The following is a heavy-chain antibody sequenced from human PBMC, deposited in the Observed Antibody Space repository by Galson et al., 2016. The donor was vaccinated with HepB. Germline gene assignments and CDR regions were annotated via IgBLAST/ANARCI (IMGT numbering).Heavy chain of an antibody. J-gene: IGHJ6*02. CDR3: ARADAAGHYFYSGMDV. CDR1: RGSISSYY. D-gene: IGHD2-15*01. CDR2: IYYSGST. Sequence: TLSLTCTVSRGSISSYYWSWVRQPPGKRLEWIGDIYYSGSTNYNPSLKSRVTISVDTSKNQFSLKLSSVTAADTALYFCARADAAGHYFYSGMDVWGQGTTVTISS. V-gene: IGHV4-59*01.